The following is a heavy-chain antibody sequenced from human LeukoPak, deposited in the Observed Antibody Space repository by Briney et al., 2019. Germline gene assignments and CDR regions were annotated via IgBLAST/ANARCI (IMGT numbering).Heavy chain of an antibody. D-gene: IGHD3-3*01. V-gene: IGHV4-34*01. Sequence: SETLSLACAVYGGSFSGYYWSWIRQPPGKGLEWIGEINHSGSTNYNPSLKSRVTISVDTSKNQFSLRLSSVTAADTAVYYCARAYDFWSGYYSAFDYWGQGTLVTVSS. CDR2: INHSGST. J-gene: IGHJ4*02. CDR1: GGSFSGYY. CDR3: ARAYDFWSGYYSAFDY.